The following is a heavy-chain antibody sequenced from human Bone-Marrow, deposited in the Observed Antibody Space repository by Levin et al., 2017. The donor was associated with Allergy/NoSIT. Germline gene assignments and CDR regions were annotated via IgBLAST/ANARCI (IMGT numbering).Heavy chain of an antibody. J-gene: IGHJ4*02. CDR2: LSFDGDMS. CDR1: GFTLNMYS. V-gene: IGHV3-30*04. D-gene: IGHD2-2*01. CDR3: ARDDPDIAVVPATVYFDS. Sequence: GGSLRLSCAVSGFTLNMYSMHWVRQAPGKGLEWVATLSFDGDMSLFADSVKGRFSISRDTPKNTLFLHMNSLRREDTAVYYCARDDPDIAVVPATVYFDSWGQGTLVSVSP.